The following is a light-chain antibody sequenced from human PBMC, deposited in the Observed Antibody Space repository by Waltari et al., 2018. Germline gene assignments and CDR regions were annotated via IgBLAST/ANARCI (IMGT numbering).Light chain of an antibody. V-gene: IGLV1-40*01. Sequence: QSVLTQPPSLSGAPGPRVTISCPGSSSTPGSGYDVHWYQQLPGTAPKLLIYGNNNRPSGVPDRFSGSRSGTSASLAITGLQAEDEADYYCQSYDNSLSGAWVFGGGTKLTVL. CDR3: QSYDNSLSGAWV. CDR2: GNN. CDR1: SSTPGSGYD. J-gene: IGLJ3*02.